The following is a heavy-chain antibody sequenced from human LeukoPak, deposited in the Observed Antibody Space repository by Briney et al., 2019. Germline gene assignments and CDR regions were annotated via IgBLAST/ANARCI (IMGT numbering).Heavy chain of an antibody. V-gene: IGHV3-48*03. Sequence: PGGSLRLSCAGSGFSFSSYEMNWVRQAPGKGLEWVSYISSSGRNIYYADSVKGRFTISRDNAKNSLFLQMNSLRAEDTAVYYCARYRYGDLDYFDYWGQGTLVTVTS. D-gene: IGHD4-17*01. J-gene: IGHJ4*02. CDR3: ARYRYGDLDYFDY. CDR2: ISSSGRNI. CDR1: GFSFSSYE.